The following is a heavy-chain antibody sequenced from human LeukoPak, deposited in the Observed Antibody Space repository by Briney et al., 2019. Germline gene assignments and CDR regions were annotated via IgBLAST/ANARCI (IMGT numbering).Heavy chain of an antibody. J-gene: IGHJ4*02. V-gene: IGHV3-23*01. D-gene: IGHD6-19*01. CDR2: ISGSGDNT. CDR3: AKRSGYTTGWFFDF. CDR1: GFSFSSYA. Sequence: GSLRLSCAASGFSFSSYAMSWVHQAPGKGLEWVSSISGSGDNTYYAESVKGRFTISRDNSKNTLFLQMNSLRAEDTAAFYCAKRSGYTTGWFFDFRGQGTLVTVSS.